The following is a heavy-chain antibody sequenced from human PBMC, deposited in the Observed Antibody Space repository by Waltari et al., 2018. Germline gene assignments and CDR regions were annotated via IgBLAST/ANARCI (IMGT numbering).Heavy chain of an antibody. CDR3: ARDRGRGLYLDT. CDR1: GASLSCTDF. Sequence: QLHLQESGPGLVKSSGALPLICDFSGASLSCTDFWSWVRQSPQRGLEWLGQVQRSGRSNYHPSFAGRVTVSVDTSNNQSSLKVTSATAADSAIYFCARDRGRGLYLDTWGPGILVTVSP. CDR2: VQRSGRS. V-gene: IGHV4-4*02. J-gene: IGHJ5*02. D-gene: IGHD2-15*01.